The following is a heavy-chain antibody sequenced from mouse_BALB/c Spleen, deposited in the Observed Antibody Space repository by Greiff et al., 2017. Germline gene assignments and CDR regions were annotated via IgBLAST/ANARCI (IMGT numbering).Heavy chain of an antibody. J-gene: IGHJ1*01. D-gene: IGHD1-1*01. Sequence: VQLQQSGPGLVKPSQSLSLTCTVTGYSITSDYAWNWIRQFPGNKLEWMGYISYSGSTSYNPSLKSRISITRDTSKNQFFLQLNSVTTEDTATYYCARHGSSYRYFDVWGAGTTVTVSS. CDR1: GYSITSDYA. CDR2: ISYSGST. V-gene: IGHV3-2*02. CDR3: ARHGSSYRYFDV.